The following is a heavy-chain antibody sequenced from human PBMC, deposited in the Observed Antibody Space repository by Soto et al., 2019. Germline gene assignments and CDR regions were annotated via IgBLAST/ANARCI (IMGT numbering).Heavy chain of an antibody. CDR1: GGSFSGYY. CDR3: ARGSITMVRGQVDYYYGMDV. J-gene: IGHJ6*02. D-gene: IGHD3-10*01. V-gene: IGHV4-34*01. CDR2: INHSGST. Sequence: SETLSLTCAVYGGSFSGYYWSWIRQPPGKGLEWIGEINHSGSTNYNPSLKSRVTISVDTSKNQFSLKLSSVTAADTAVYYCARGSITMVRGQVDYYYGMDVWGQGTTVTVSS.